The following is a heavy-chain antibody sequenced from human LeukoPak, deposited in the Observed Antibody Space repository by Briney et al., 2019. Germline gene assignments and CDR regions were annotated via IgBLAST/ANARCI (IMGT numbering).Heavy chain of an antibody. V-gene: IGHV3-7*01. CDR3: AREGATMGYAFDI. CDR2: INQDGSEK. J-gene: IGHJ3*02. D-gene: IGHD5-24*01. Sequence: GGSLRLSCAASGFTFSSYWMSWVRQTPGKGLEWVANINQDGSEKYYVDSVKGRFTISRDNAKNSVHLQMNSLRAEDTAVYYCAREGATMGYAFDIWGQGTMVTVSS. CDR1: GFTFSSYW.